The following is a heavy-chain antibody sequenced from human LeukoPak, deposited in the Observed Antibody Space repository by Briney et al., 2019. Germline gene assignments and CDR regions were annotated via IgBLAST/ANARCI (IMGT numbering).Heavy chain of an antibody. D-gene: IGHD1-26*01. CDR2: INESGST. CDR1: GGLFDHYY. V-gene: IGHV4-34*01. J-gene: IGHJ6*02. Sequence: SETLSLTCTVHGGLFDHYYWTWIRQSPGMGLEWIGEINESGSTNYDPSLQSRVTISVDTSKNHLFLKMTSVTAADTAVYYCASRIGRYNYYFGMDVWGQGTTVTVSS. CDR3: ASRIGRYNYYFGMDV.